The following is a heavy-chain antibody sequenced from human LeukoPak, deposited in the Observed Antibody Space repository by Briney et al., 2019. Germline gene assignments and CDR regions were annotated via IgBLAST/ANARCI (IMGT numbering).Heavy chain of an antibody. J-gene: IGHJ6*03. Sequence: GGSLRLSCAASGFIFSDYYMVCIREAPGRALEWVTYISSSSSTIYYADSVKGRFTISRDNAKNSLYLQMNSLRAEDTAVYYCARDVGRYCTNGVCYTPYYYMDVWGKGTTVTVSS. V-gene: IGHV3-11*04. CDR3: ARDVGRYCTNGVCYTPYYYMDV. D-gene: IGHD2-8*01. CDR2: ISSSSSTI. CDR1: GFIFSDYY.